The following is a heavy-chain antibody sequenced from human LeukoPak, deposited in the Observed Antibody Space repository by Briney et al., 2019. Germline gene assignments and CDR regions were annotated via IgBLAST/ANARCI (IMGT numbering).Heavy chain of an antibody. CDR2: IYYSGST. D-gene: IGHD6-13*01. Sequence: PSETLSLTCTVSGGSISSSSYYWGWIRQPPGKGLEWIGSIYYSGSTYYNPSLKSRVTISVDTSKNQFSLKLSSVTAADTAVYYCARGRQYSSSWAGLGYWGQGTLVTVSS. CDR3: ARGRQYSSSWAGLGY. V-gene: IGHV4-39*07. CDR1: GGSISSSSYY. J-gene: IGHJ4*02.